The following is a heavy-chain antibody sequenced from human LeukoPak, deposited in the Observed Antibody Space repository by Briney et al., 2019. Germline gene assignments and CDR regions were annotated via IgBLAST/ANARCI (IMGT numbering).Heavy chain of an antibody. V-gene: IGHV3-23*01. CDR1: GFTFSRHN. Sequence: GGSLRLSCAASGFTFSRHNMNWVRQAPGKGLEWVSAISGSGGSTYYADSVKGRFTISRDNSKNTLYLQMNSLRAEDTAVYYCARSLLPPYYYDSSGYPVSPFGYWGQGTLVTVSS. CDR3: ARSLLPPYYYDSSGYPVSPFGY. D-gene: IGHD3-22*01. CDR2: ISGSGGST. J-gene: IGHJ4*02.